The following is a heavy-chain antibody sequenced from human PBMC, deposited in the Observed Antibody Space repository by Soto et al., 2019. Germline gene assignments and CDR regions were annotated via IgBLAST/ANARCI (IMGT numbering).Heavy chain of an antibody. D-gene: IGHD3-22*01. Sequence: QVQLVQSGAEVKKPGSSVKVSCKASGGTFSSYAISWVRQAPGQGLEWMGGIIPIFGTANYAQKFQGRVTSTADESTSTAYMELSSLRSEDTAVYYCASVEATYDYYDSSGYDYWGQGTLVTVSS. CDR2: IIPIFGTA. J-gene: IGHJ4*02. CDR3: ASVEATYDYYDSSGYDY. CDR1: GGTFSSYA. V-gene: IGHV1-69*01.